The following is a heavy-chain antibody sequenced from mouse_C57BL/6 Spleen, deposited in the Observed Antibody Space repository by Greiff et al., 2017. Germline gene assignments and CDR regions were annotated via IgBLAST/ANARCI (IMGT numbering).Heavy chain of an antibody. CDR1: GYTFTDYY. Sequence: VQLQQSGPELVKPGASVKISCKASGYTFTDYYINWVKQRPGQGLEWIGWIFPGSGSTYYNEKFKGKATLTVDKSSSTAYMLLSSLTSEDSAVYFCAREAYYSNFYYFDYWGQGTTLTVSS. CDR3: AREAYYSNFYYFDY. D-gene: IGHD2-5*01. J-gene: IGHJ2*01. V-gene: IGHV1-75*01. CDR2: IFPGSGST.